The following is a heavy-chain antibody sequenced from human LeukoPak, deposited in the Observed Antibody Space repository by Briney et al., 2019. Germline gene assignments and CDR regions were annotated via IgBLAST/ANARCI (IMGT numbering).Heavy chain of an antibody. J-gene: IGHJ6*02. D-gene: IGHD6-19*01. CDR3: TRDLAAVPGPRMDV. CDR2: INPDGSER. Sequence: GGSPRLSCAASGFSFSSYYMSWVRQAPGKGLEWVALINPDGSERYYVDSVKGRFTISRDNARNSLHLQMDSLRDDDTAMYFCTRDLAAVPGPRMDVWGQGTTVTVSS. CDR1: GFSFSSYY. V-gene: IGHV3-7*03.